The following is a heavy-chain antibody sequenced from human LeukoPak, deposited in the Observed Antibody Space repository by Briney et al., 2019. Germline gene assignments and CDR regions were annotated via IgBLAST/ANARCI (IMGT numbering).Heavy chain of an antibody. CDR2: ISAYNGNT. Sequence: ASVKVSCKASGYTFTIYGISWVRQAPGQRLEWMGWISAYNGNTNYARKLQGRVTMTTDTSTSTAYMELRSLRSDDTVVYYCATYNSNFGYDYWGQGTLVTVSS. J-gene: IGHJ4*02. D-gene: IGHD1-7*01. V-gene: IGHV1-18*01. CDR3: ATYNSNFGYDY. CDR1: GYTFTIYG.